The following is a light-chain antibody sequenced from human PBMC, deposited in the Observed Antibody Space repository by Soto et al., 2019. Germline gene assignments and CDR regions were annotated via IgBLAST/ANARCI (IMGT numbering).Light chain of an antibody. Sequence: QSVLTQPASVSGSPGQSITISCTGTSSDVGSYNLVSWYQQHPGKAPNLMLYEVSKRPSGVSNRFSGSKSGNTASLTISGLQAEDGADYYCCSYAGSTTYVFGTGTKVTV. V-gene: IGLV2-23*02. CDR1: SSDVGSYNL. J-gene: IGLJ1*01. CDR3: CSYAGSTTYV. CDR2: EVS.